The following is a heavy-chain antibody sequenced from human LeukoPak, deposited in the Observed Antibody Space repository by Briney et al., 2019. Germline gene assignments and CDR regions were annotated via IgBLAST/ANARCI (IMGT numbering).Heavy chain of an antibody. J-gene: IGHJ4*02. V-gene: IGHV3-48*01. D-gene: IGHD3-22*01. CDR3: ARVLHKRNYDSSVYYGY. CDR2: ISSSSTTI. CDR1: GFTFSSYS. Sequence: GGSLRLSCAASGFTFSSYSMNWVRQAPGKGLEWVSYISSSSTTIYYADSVKGRFTISRDNATNSLYLQMNSLRAEDTAVYYCARVLHKRNYDSSVYYGYWGQGTLVTVSS.